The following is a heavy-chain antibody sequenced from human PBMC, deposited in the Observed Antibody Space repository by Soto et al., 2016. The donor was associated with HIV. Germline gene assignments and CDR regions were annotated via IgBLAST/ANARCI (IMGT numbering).Heavy chain of an antibody. V-gene: IGHV3-23*01. CDR1: GFTFSSYA. J-gene: IGHJ6*02. Sequence: EVQLLESGGGLVQPGGSLRLSCAASGFTFSSYAMTWVRQAPGEGLQWVSSISANGLSTYYADSVKGRFTISRDNSKNTLSLQMKSLSAGDTAVYYCAKVVEMATHYYYLGMDVWGQGTTVTVSS. CDR2: ISANGLST. D-gene: IGHD3-3*01. CDR3: AKVVEMATHYYYLGMDV.